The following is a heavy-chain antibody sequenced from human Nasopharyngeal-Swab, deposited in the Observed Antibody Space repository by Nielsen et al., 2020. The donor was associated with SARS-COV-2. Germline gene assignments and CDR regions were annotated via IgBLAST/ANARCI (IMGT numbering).Heavy chain of an antibody. V-gene: IGHV4-4*02. D-gene: IGHD5-24*01. CDR2: IHTSGST. Sequence: SETLSLTCAVSGGSISSNNWWSWVRQPPGKGMEWIGRIHTSGSTNYNPSLKSRVTISVDSSENQFSLKLRSVTAADTAVYYCAREMASFDNWGQGTLVTVSS. CDR3: AREMASFDN. CDR1: GGSISSNNW. J-gene: IGHJ4*02.